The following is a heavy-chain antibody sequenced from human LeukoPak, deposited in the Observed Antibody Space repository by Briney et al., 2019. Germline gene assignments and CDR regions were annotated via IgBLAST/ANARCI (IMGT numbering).Heavy chain of an antibody. J-gene: IGHJ5*02. D-gene: IGHD3-10*01. CDR1: GYTFTGYY. CDR3: ARSYGSGSYRFWFDP. CDR2: INPNSGGT. V-gene: IGHV1-2*02. Sequence: ASVKVSCKASGYTFTGYYMHWVRQAPGQGLEWMGWINPNSGGTNYAQKFQGRVTMTRDTSISTAYMELSRLGSDDTAVYYCARSYGSGSYRFWFDPWGQGTLVTVSS.